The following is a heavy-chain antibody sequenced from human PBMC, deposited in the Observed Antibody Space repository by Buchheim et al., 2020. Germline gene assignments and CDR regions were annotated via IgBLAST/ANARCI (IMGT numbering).Heavy chain of an antibody. J-gene: IGHJ4*02. D-gene: IGHD3-22*01. CDR3: ARGGYYDSSGYYAGYYFDY. Sequence: EVQLLESGGGLVQPGGSLRLSCAASGFTFSSYAMSWVRQAPGKGLEWVSAISGSGGSTYYADSVKGRFTISRDNSKNTLYLQMNSLRAEDTAVYYCARGGYYDSSGYYAGYYFDYWGQGTL. V-gene: IGHV3-23*01. CDR2: ISGSGGST. CDR1: GFTFSSYA.